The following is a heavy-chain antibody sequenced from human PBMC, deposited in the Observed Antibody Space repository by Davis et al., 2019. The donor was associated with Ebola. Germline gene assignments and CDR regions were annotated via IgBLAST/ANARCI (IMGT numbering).Heavy chain of an antibody. CDR2: ISSSSSYI. Sequence: GESLKISCAASGFTFSSYGMHWVRQAPGKGLEWVSSISSSSSYIYYADSVKGRFTISRDNAKNSLYLQMNSLRAEDTAVYYCARGNPIAARPRFDYWGQGTLVTVSS. CDR3: ARGNPIAARPRFDY. CDR1: GFTFSSYG. J-gene: IGHJ4*02. V-gene: IGHV3-21*01. D-gene: IGHD6-6*01.